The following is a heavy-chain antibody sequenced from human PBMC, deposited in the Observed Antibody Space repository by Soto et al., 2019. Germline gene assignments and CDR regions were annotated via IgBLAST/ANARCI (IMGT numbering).Heavy chain of an antibody. V-gene: IGHV1-18*01. D-gene: IGHD6-13*01. CDR3: ARDLGQQLVDY. Sequence: QVQLVQSGAEVKKPGASVKVSCKASGTSFTSYGISWVGQAPGQGLGWMGWLSAYNGNKKYAQKLQGRVTMTTDTSTSTAYMELRSLRSDDTAVYYCARDLGQQLVDYWGQGTLVTVSS. CDR2: LSAYNGNK. J-gene: IGHJ4*02. CDR1: GTSFTSYG.